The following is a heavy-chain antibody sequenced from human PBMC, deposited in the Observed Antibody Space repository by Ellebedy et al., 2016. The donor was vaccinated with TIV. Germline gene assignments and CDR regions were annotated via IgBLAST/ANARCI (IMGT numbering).Heavy chain of an antibody. CDR1: GFSFRSYW. CDR2: IYQDGGVQ. D-gene: IGHD4-17*01. CDR3: ARRGSYGDYSVQMNSWFDL. V-gene: IGHV3-7*01. J-gene: IGHJ5*02. Sequence: GESLKISCAASGFSFRSYWMSWVRQAPGKGLEWVANIYQDGGVQYYVDSVKGRFTISRDNADNSLFLQMNSLRAEDTAVYYCARRGSYGDYSVQMNSWFDLWGQGTLVTVSS.